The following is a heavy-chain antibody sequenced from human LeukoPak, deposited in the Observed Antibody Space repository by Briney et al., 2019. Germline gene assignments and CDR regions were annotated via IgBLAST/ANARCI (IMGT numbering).Heavy chain of an antibody. CDR1: GFTFSSYW. V-gene: IGHV3-7*01. CDR3: ARGDYYGSGTSFIDAFDI. Sequence: QAGGSLRLSCAASGFTFSSYWMSWLRQAPGKGLEWVANIKQDGSEKYYVDSVKGRFTISKDNAKNSLYLLMNSLRAEDTAVYYCARGDYYGSGTSFIDAFDIWGQGTLVTVSS. D-gene: IGHD3-10*01. J-gene: IGHJ3*02. CDR2: IKQDGSEK.